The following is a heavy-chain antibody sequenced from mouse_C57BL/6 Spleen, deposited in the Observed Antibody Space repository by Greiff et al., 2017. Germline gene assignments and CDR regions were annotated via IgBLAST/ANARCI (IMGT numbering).Heavy chain of an antibody. CDR1: GFTFSSYA. CDR2: ISDGGSYT. D-gene: IGHD2-5*01. CDR3: ARDRDYSNWDY. J-gene: IGHJ4*01. V-gene: IGHV5-4*01. Sequence: EVQVVESGGGLVKPGGSLKLSCAASGFTFSSYAMSWVRQTPEKRLEWVATISDGGSYTYYPDNVKGRFTISRDNAKNNLYLQLSHLKSEDTAMYYCARDRDYSNWDYWGQGTSVTVSS.